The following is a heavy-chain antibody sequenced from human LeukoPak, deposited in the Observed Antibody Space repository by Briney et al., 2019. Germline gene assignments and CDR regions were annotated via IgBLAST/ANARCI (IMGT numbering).Heavy chain of an antibody. J-gene: IGHJ5*02. D-gene: IGHD3-3*01. Sequence: AASVKVSCKASGYTFTGYYMHWVRQAPGQGLEWMGWMNPNSGNTGYAQKFQGRVTITRNTSISTAYMELSSLRSEDTAVYYCARAQYDFWSGYYTTTYNWFDPWGQGTLVTVSS. V-gene: IGHV1-8*03. CDR2: MNPNSGNT. CDR3: ARAQYDFWSGYYTTTYNWFDP. CDR1: GYTFTGYY.